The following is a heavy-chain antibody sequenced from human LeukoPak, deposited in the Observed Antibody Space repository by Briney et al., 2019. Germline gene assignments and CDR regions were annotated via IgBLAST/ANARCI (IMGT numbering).Heavy chain of an antibody. CDR1: GGSFSGYY. Sequence: SETLSLTCAVSGGSFSGYYWSWIRQPPGKGLEWIGEINHSGSTNYNPSLKSRVTISVDTSKNQFSLKLSSGTAADTAVYYCARAPSWYPYNWFDPWGQGTLVTVSS. V-gene: IGHV4-34*01. J-gene: IGHJ5*02. CDR3: ARAPSWYPYNWFDP. CDR2: INHSGST. D-gene: IGHD6-13*01.